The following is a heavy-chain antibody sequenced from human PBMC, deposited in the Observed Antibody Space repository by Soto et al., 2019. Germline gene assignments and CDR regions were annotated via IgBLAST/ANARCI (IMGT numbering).Heavy chain of an antibody. V-gene: IGHV4-39*01. CDR2: FYYSGST. J-gene: IGHJ6*02. CDR3: ARLGGYCSSTSCYGYYGMDV. Sequence: PSETLSLTCTVPGGSISSGPYSWGWIRQPPGKGLEWIGTFYYSGSTNYNPSLESRVTISVDTSKNQFSLKVSSVTAADTAVYYCARLGGYCSSTSCYGYYGMDVWGQGTTVTVSS. D-gene: IGHD2-2*01. CDR1: GGSISSGPYS.